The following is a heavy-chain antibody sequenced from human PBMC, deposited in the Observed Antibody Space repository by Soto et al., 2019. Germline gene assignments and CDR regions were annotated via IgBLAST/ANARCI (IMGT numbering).Heavy chain of an antibody. J-gene: IGHJ4*02. Sequence: EVQLVESGGGLVKPGGSLRLSCAASGFTFSSYSMHWVRQAPGKGLEWVSSISSRSRSIYYADSQKGRFTISRDNTKNSLYLQMNNLRAEDTAVYYCARDRGDYEGFVPYSFDHWGQGTLVTVSS. CDR3: ARDRGDYEGFVPYSFDH. D-gene: IGHD4-17*01. CDR1: GFTFSSYS. CDR2: ISSRSRSI. V-gene: IGHV3-21*01.